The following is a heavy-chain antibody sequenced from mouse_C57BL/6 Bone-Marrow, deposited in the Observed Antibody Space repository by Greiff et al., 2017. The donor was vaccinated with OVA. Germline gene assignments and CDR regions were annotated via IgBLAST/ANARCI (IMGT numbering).Heavy chain of an antibody. J-gene: IGHJ1*03. CDR3: ARLGYYYGNGYFDV. CDR2: INPSNGGT. Sequence: QVQLQQSGTELVKPGASVKLSCKASGYTFTSYWMHWVKQRPGQGLEWIGNINPSNGGTNYNEKFKSKATLTVDKSSSTAYMQLSSLTSEDSAVYYCARLGYYYGNGYFDVWGTGTTVTVSS. CDR1: GYTFTSYW. D-gene: IGHD1-1*01. V-gene: IGHV1-53*01.